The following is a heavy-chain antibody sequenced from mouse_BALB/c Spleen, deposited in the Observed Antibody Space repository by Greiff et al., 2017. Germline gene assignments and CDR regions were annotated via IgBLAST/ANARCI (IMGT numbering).Heavy chain of an antibody. Sequence: EVMLVESGGGLVQPGGSMKLSCVASGFTFSNYWMNWVRQSPEKGLEWVAEIRLKSNNYATHYAESVKGRFTISRDDSKSSVYLQMNNLRAEDTGIYYCTRGGDWYYFDYWGQGTTLTVSS. CDR1: GFTFSNYW. CDR2: IRLKSNNYAT. D-gene: IGHD3-3*01. CDR3: TRGGDWYYFDY. V-gene: IGHV6-6*02. J-gene: IGHJ2*01.